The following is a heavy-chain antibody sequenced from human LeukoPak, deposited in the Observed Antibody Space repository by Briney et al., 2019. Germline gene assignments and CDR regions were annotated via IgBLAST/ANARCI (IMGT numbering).Heavy chain of an antibody. J-gene: IGHJ4*02. Sequence: SETLSLTCTVSGGSISSYYWSWIRQPPGKGLEWIGYIYYSGSTNYNPSLKSRVTISVDTSKNQFSLKLSSVTAADTAFYYCARLVGSSWYHEVLLGRDYWGQGTLVTVSS. CDR2: IYYSGST. V-gene: IGHV4-59*08. CDR3: ARLVGSSWYHEVLLGRDY. D-gene: IGHD6-13*01. CDR1: GGSISSYY.